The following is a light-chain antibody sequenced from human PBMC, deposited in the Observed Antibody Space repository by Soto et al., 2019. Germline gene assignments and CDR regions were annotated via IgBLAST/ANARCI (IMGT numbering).Light chain of an antibody. CDR3: QQYNSYSPWT. CDR1: QSVKSW. CDR2: KAS. J-gene: IGKJ1*01. Sequence: DIQMTQSPSTLSASVGDRVTITCRASQSVKSWLAWYQQKPGKAPKLLIYKASDLESGVPSRFSGTGSGTEFTLTISSLQPDDLATYYCQQYNSYSPWTFGQGTKVEIK. V-gene: IGKV1-5*03.